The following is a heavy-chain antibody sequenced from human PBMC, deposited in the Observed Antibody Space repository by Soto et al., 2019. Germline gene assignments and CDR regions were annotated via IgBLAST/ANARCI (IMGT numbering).Heavy chain of an antibody. CDR2: IYPGDSDT. D-gene: IGHD3-22*01. Sequence: LKISCKGSGYSFTSYWIGWVRQMPGKGLEWMGIIYPGDSDTRYSPSFQGQVTISADKSISTAYLQWSSLKASDTAMYYCARHGDSSGYYLINFDYWGQGTLVTVSS. CDR1: GYSFTSYW. CDR3: ARHGDSSGYYLINFDY. J-gene: IGHJ4*02. V-gene: IGHV5-51*01.